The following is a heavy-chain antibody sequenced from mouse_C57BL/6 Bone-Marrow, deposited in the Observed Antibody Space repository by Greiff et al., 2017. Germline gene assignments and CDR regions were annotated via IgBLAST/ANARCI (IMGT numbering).Heavy chain of an antibody. CDR1: GYTFTDYA. Sequence: VQLKQSGPELVRPGVSVKISCKGSGYTFTDYAMHWVKQSHAKSLEWIGVISTYYGDASYNQKLKDKATMTVDKSSSTAYMDLARLTSEDSAVYYCARWRIYDGSPIDYWGQGTTLTVSS. V-gene: IGHV1-67*01. CDR3: ARWRIYDGSPIDY. D-gene: IGHD2-3*01. J-gene: IGHJ2*01. CDR2: ISTYYGDA.